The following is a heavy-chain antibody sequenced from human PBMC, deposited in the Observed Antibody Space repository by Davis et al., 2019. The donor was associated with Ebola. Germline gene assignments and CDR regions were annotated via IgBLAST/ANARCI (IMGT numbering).Heavy chain of an antibody. CDR1: GFTFSSYW. J-gene: IGHJ4*02. V-gene: IGHV3-7*01. CDR3: SIVATRGRFDC. CDR2: IKQDGSEK. Sequence: GESLKISCAASGFTFSSYWMSWVRQAPGKGLEWVANIKQDGSEKYYVDSVKGRFTISRDDAKRSLYLQMNSLRDEDTALYYCSIVATRGRFDCWGQGTLVTVSS.